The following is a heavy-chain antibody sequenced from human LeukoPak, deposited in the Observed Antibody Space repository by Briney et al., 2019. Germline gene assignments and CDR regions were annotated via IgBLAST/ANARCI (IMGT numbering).Heavy chain of an antibody. J-gene: IGHJ5*02. CDR2: IDTEGNTI. CDR1: GFTFSTYW. Sequence: GGSLRLSCAASGFTFSTYWMHWVRQTPGKGLVWVSRIDTEGNTINYADSVKGRFTISRDNAGDTLYLQMNSLRAEDTGVYYCATDLSGRHDHWGQGTLVTVSS. CDR3: ATDLSGRHDH. D-gene: IGHD5-12*01. V-gene: IGHV3-74*01.